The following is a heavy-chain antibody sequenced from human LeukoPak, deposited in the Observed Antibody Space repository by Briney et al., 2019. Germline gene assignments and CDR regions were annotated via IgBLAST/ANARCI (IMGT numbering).Heavy chain of an antibody. CDR3: ARPYAPGG. CDR1: GGSISSGSYY. CDR2: IYTSGST. D-gene: IGHD3-10*01. J-gene: IGHJ4*02. V-gene: IGHV4-61*02. Sequence: SETLSLTCTVPGGSISSGSYYWSWIRQPAGKGLEWIGRIYTSGSTNYNPSLKSRVTISVDTSKNQFSLKLSSVTAADTAVYYCARPYAPGGWGQGTLVTVSS.